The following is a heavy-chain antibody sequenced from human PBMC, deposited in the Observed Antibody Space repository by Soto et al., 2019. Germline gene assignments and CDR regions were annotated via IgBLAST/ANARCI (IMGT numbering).Heavy chain of an antibody. D-gene: IGHD3-3*01. CDR2: ISSSSSYI. Sequence: GGSLRLSCAASGFTFSSYSMNWVRQAPGKGLEWVSSISSSSSYIYYADSVKGRFTISRDNAKNSLYLQMNSLRAEDTAVYYCARVLEWLPPHGPYYFDYWGQGTLVTVSS. CDR3: ARVLEWLPPHGPYYFDY. CDR1: GFTFSSYS. V-gene: IGHV3-21*01. J-gene: IGHJ4*02.